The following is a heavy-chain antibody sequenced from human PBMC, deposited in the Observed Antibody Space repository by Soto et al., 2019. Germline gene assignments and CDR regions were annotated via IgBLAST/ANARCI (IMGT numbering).Heavy chain of an antibody. CDR1: GFTFSDYY. CDR2: VRKKTNSYTT. D-gene: IGHD3-10*01. Sequence: PGGSLRLSCAASGFTFSDYYIDWVRQAPGKGLEWVGRVRKKTNSYTTEYAASVKGRFTVSRDDSRNSLYLQMNSLRAADTAVYYCARDWTGSPHYWFDPWGQGTLVTVSS. V-gene: IGHV3-72*01. CDR3: ARDWTGSPHYWFDP. J-gene: IGHJ5*02.